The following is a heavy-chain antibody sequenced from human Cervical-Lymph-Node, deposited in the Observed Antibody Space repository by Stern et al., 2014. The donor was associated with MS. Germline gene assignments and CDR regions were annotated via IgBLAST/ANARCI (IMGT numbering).Heavy chain of an antibody. Sequence: QVQLVQSGTEVKKPGASVLVSCKASGYTFTTYGITWVRQAPGQGLEWMGWISADSGNTKYAQKFQHRVTMTRDTTTGTAYMEVRSLRSEDTAVYYCARDKMHAFDYWGQGTQVTVPS. CDR3: ARDKMHAFDY. V-gene: IGHV1-18*01. J-gene: IGHJ4*02. CDR1: GYTFTTYG. CDR2: ISADSGNT. D-gene: IGHD2-8*01.